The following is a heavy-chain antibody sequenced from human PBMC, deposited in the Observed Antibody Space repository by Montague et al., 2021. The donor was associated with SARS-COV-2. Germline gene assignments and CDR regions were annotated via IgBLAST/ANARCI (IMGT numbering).Heavy chain of an antibody. CDR1: GGSVSSSGYY. CDR3: ARHRRGWLVVAAPNWFDP. Sequence: SETLSLTCTVSGGSVSSSGYYWGWIRQPPGKGLEWIGSIYFSGSSYYNPSLKSRVSISVDTSKNQFSLRLSSVTSADTAVYYCARHRRGWLVVAAPNWFDPWGQGTLVTVSS. CDR2: IYFSGSS. V-gene: IGHV4-39*01. J-gene: IGHJ5*02. D-gene: IGHD2-15*01.